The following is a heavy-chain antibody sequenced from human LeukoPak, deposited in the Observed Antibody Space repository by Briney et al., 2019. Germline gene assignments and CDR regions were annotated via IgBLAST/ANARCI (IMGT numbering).Heavy chain of an antibody. V-gene: IGHV3-33*01. J-gene: IGHJ4*02. D-gene: IGHD1-1*01. CDR2: IWYDGSNK. CDR1: GFTFSSYG. Sequence: PGRSLRLSCAASGFTFSSYGMHWVRQAPGKGLEWVAVIWYDGSNKYYADSVKGRFTISRDNSKNTLYLQMSSLRAEDTAVYYCARDFTVQYYFDYWGQGTLVTVSS. CDR3: ARDFTVQYYFDY.